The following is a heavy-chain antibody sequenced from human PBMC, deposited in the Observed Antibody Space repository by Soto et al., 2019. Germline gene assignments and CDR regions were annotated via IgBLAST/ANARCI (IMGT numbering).Heavy chain of an antibody. Sequence: QVQLVQSGAEVKKPGASVKVSRKASGYTFSSYYMHWVRQAPGQGLEWMGVINPSGDSTNYAQKFQGRVTMTRDTSTSTVYMEVTSLRSEDTAVYYCARVGSQMIVAATDYFDYWGQGTLVTVSS. D-gene: IGHD6-19*01. CDR2: INPSGDST. CDR1: GYTFSSYY. J-gene: IGHJ4*02. V-gene: IGHV1-46*01. CDR3: ARVGSQMIVAATDYFDY.